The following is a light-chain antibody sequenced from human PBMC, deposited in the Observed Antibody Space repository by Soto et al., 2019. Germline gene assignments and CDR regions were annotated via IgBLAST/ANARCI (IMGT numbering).Light chain of an antibody. V-gene: IGLV2-14*01. CDR3: SSYTSSSTLV. Sequence: QSVLTQPASVSGSPGQSITISCTGTSSDVGGYNYVSWYQQHPGKAPKLMIYDVSNRPSGVSNRFSGSKSGNTASLTISGLQAEEEADYYCSSYTSSSTLVFGTGTRSPS. CDR2: DVS. J-gene: IGLJ1*01. CDR1: SSDVGGYNY.